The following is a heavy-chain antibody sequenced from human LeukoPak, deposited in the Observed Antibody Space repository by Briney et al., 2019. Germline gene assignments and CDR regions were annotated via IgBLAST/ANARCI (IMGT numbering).Heavy chain of an antibody. CDR2: IYSGGST. CDR3: ARRSDYGDYGYYFDY. J-gene: IGHJ4*02. Sequence: GGSLRLSCAASGFTVSSNYMSWVRQAPGKGLEWVSVIYSGGSTYYADSVKGRFTISRDNSKNTLYLQMNSLRAEDTAVYYCARRSDYGDYGYYFDYWGQGTLVTVSP. CDR1: GFTVSSNY. D-gene: IGHD4-17*01. V-gene: IGHV3-53*01.